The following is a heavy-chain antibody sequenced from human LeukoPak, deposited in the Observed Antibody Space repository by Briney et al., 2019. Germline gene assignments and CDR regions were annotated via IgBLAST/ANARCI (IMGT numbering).Heavy chain of an antibody. CDR2: TNPSGST. D-gene: IGHD2-8*02. Sequence: PSETLSLTCAVYGGSFSGGGSFSGYYWSWIRQSPGKGLEWIGETNPSGSTTYNPSLKSRVTMSLDTSKNQFSLRLRSVTAADTAVYYCARDQGIGVYWYWYFDLWGRGTLITVSS. V-gene: IGHV4-34*01. CDR3: ARDQGIGVYWYWYFDL. J-gene: IGHJ2*01. CDR1: GGSFSGGGSFSGYY.